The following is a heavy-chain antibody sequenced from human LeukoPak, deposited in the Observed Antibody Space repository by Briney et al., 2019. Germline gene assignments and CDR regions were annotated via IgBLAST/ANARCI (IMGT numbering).Heavy chain of an antibody. Sequence: PGGSLRLSCAASGFTVGTNYMSWVRQAPGKGLEWVSVIYSGGNTYYADSVKGRFTISRDSSRNTLYLQMNTLRAEDTAVYYCARVEAAAGTGSLDSWGQGTLVTVSS. CDR2: IYSGGNT. CDR3: ARVEAAAGTGSLDS. CDR1: GFTVGTNY. D-gene: IGHD6-13*01. V-gene: IGHV3-53*01. J-gene: IGHJ4*02.